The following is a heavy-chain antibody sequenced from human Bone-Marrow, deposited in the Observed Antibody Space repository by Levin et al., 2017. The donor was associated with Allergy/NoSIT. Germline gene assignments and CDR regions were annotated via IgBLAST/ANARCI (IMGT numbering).Heavy chain of an antibody. J-gene: IGHJ4*02. CDR3: AKDGEWIQLLFAY. D-gene: IGHD5-18*01. Sequence: QAGGSLRLSCAASGFTFSTYAMSWVRQAPGKGLEWVSVISAGGGSTYYADSVKGRFTISRDNSKNTLYLQMNSLRADDTAVYYCAKDGEWIQLLFAYWGQGALVTVSS. V-gene: IGHV3-23*01. CDR2: ISAGGGST. CDR1: GFTFSTYA.